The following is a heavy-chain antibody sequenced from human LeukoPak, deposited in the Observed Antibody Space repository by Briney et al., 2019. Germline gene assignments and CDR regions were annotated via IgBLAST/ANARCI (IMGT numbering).Heavy chain of an antibody. Sequence: GGSLRLSCAASGFTFSSYGMSWVRQAPGKRLERVSAISGSGGSTYYADSVKGRFTSSRDKSKNTLYLQMNSLIAEDTAVYYCAKDHILNWFDPWGQGTLVTVSS. CDR2: ISGSGGST. J-gene: IGHJ5*02. CDR1: GFTFSSYG. V-gene: IGHV3-23*01. CDR3: AKDHILNWFDP. D-gene: IGHD2-21*01.